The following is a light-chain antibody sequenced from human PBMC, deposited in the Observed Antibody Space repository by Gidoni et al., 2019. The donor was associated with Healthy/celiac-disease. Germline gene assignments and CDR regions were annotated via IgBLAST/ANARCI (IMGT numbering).Light chain of an antibody. V-gene: IGKV3-20*01. CDR2: GAA. CDR3: QQYGSSPGT. Sequence: EIVLTPSPGTLSLSPVERATLSCRASQSVSSSYLAWYQQKPGQAPRLLIDGAARRATGIPVRFSGSGSGTDFTLTISRLEPEDFAVYYCQQYGSSPGTFGQGTKVEIK. CDR1: QSVSSSY. J-gene: IGKJ1*01.